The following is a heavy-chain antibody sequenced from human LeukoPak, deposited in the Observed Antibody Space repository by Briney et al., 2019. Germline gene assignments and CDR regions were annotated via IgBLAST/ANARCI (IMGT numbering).Heavy chain of an antibody. CDR2: IYAGGTT. D-gene: IGHD3-22*01. CDR1: GFTVSSTY. Sequence: PGGSLRLSCAASGFTVSSTYMSWVRQAPGKGLEWVSVIYAGGTTLYADSVKGRFTISRDNSKNTLYLQMNSLRAEDTAVYYCARDSSGYYYAFDVWGQGTVVTVSS. J-gene: IGHJ3*01. V-gene: IGHV3-66*01. CDR3: ARDSSGYYYAFDV.